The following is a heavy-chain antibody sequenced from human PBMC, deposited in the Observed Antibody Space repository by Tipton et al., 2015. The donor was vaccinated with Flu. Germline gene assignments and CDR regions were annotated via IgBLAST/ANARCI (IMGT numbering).Heavy chain of an antibody. D-gene: IGHD2-8*01. J-gene: IGHJ4*02. Sequence: SLRLSCEGTGSIFSRNWMHWVRQAPGKGLVWVSRIDSYGSSTRHGDSVKGRFTISRDNAKNALYLQMNSLRAEDTAVYYCVRENGHCINGVCWNYFDSWGRGTLVTVSS. V-gene: IGHV3-74*01. CDR2: IDSYGSST. CDR1: GSIFSRNW. CDR3: VRENGHCINGVCWNYFDS.